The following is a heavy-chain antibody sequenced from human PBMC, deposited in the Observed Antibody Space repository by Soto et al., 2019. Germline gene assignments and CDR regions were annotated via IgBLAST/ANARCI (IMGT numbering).Heavy chain of an antibody. CDR1: GGSFSGYY. V-gene: IGHV4-34*01. D-gene: IGHD3-3*01. CDR3: TRVQIQYLWNGYLFPPNSYYYGMDV. J-gene: IGHJ6*02. CDR2: INHSGST. Sequence: QVQLQQWGAGLLKPSETLSLTCAVYGGSFSGYYWSWIRQPPGKGLEWIGEINHSGSTNYNPSLKLRVTISVEPSKSQFSLELSSVTAADTAVYYCTRVQIQYLWNGYLFPPNSYYYGMDVWGQGTTVTVSS.